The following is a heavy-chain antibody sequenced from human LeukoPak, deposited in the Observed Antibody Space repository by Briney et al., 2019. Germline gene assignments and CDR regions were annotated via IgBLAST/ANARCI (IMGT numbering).Heavy chain of an antibody. D-gene: IGHD3-10*01. CDR1: GYSISSGYY. J-gene: IGHJ6*03. CDR2: IYHSGST. Sequence: SETLSLTCTVSGYSISSGYYWGWIRPPPGKGLEWIGSIYHSGSTYYNPSLKSRVTISVDTSKNQFSLKLSSVTAADTAVYYCARGGSGSLRYYYYMDVWGKGTTVTVSS. V-gene: IGHV4-38-2*02. CDR3: ARGGSGSLRYYYYMDV.